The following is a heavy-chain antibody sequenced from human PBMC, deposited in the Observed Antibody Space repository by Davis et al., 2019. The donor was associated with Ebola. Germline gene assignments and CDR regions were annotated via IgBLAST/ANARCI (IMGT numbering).Heavy chain of an antibody. D-gene: IGHD3-16*01. CDR3: SKDGMGGY. J-gene: IGHJ4*02. CDR1: GFIFSSYV. CDR2: LGTSADT. V-gene: IGHV3-23*01. Sequence: GESLKISCAASGFIFSSYVMSWVRQAPGKGLEWVSTLGTSADTYYAESVKGRFTISRDNSKNTLYLQMNGLRVEDTAIYYCSKDGMGGYWGQGTLVTVSS.